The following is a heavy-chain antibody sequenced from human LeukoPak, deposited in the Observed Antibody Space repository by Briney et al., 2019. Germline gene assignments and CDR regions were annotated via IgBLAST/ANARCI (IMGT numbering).Heavy chain of an antibody. J-gene: IGHJ4*02. CDR2: IRYDGSNK. Sequence: GGSLRLSCAASGFTFSSYAMHWVRQAPGKGLEWVAFIRYDGSNKYYADSVKGRFTISRDNSKNTLYLQMNSLRAEDTAVYYCAKDRIAAAGSFDYWGQGTLVTVSS. V-gene: IGHV3-30*02. CDR3: AKDRIAAAGSFDY. D-gene: IGHD6-13*01. CDR1: GFTFSSYA.